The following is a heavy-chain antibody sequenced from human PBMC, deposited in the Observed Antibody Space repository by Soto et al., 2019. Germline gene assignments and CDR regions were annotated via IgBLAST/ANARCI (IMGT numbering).Heavy chain of an antibody. Sequence: EVQLLESGGGLVQPGGSLRLSCAASGFTFSSYAMRWVRQAPVKGLEWVSAISGSGGSTYYADSVKGRFTISRENSKNTLYLQTNSLRAEDTAVYYCARRGSGSYYDYWGQGTLVTVSS. D-gene: IGHD1-26*01. CDR3: ARRGSGSYYDY. V-gene: IGHV3-23*01. CDR1: GFTFSSYA. J-gene: IGHJ4*02. CDR2: ISGSGGST.